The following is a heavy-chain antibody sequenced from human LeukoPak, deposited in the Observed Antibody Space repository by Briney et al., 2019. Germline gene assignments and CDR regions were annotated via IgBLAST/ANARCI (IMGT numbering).Heavy chain of an antibody. CDR2: IYSGGST. CDR1: GFTVSSNY. Sequence: GSLRLSCAASGFTVSSNYMSWVRQAPGKGLEWVSVIYSGGSTYYADSVKDRFTISRDNSKNTLYLQMNSLRAEDTAVYYCAKVGRYPRFREVDYWGQGTLVTVSS. D-gene: IGHD1-26*01. CDR3: AKVGRYPRFREVDY. J-gene: IGHJ4*02. V-gene: IGHV3-66*01.